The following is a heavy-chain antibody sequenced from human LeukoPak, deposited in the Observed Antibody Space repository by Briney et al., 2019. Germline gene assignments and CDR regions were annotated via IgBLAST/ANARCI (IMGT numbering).Heavy chain of an antibody. CDR2: ISGSGGST. J-gene: IGHJ4*02. V-gene: IGHV3-23*01. D-gene: IGHD3-10*01. CDR3: ANGLYGSGSYYNVRYYFDY. CDR1: GFTFDDYA. Sequence: GGSLRLSCAASGFTFDDYAMHWVRQAPGKGLEWVSAISGSGGSTYYADSVKGRFTISRDNSKKTLYLQMNSLRAEDTAVYYCANGLYGSGSYYNVRYYFDYWGQGTLVTVSS.